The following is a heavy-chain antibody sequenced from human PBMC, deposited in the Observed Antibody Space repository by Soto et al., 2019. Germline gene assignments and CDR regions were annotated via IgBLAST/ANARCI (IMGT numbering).Heavy chain of an antibody. CDR2: IYYSGST. V-gene: IGHV4-59*08. CDR1: GGSISSFY. D-gene: IGHD4-17*01. Sequence: SETLSLTCTVSGGSISSFYWSWIRQPPGKGLEWIGYIYYSGSTNYNPSLKSRVTISVDTSKNQFSLKLSSVTAADTAVYYCARRYGDYFDYWGQGTLVTVSS. J-gene: IGHJ4*02. CDR3: ARRYGDYFDY.